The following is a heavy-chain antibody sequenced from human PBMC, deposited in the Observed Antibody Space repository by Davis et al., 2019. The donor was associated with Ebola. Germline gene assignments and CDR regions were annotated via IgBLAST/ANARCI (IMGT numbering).Heavy chain of an antibody. V-gene: IGHV3-7*03. Sequence: PGGSLRLSCAASGFSFSRHWMSWVRQAPGKGLEWVANIRQDGSEKHYVDSVKGRFTISRDNAKNSLYLQMNSLRAEDTAVYYCAREAVWRFDPWGQGTLVTVSS. J-gene: IGHJ5*02. D-gene: IGHD3-16*01. CDR3: AREAVWRFDP. CDR1: GFSFSRHW. CDR2: IRQDGSEK.